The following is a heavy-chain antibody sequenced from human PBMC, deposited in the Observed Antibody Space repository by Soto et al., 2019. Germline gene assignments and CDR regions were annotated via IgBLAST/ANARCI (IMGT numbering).Heavy chain of an antibody. CDR2: MYDSGRT. CDR3: GRAPDY. Sequence: QLQLQESGPGLVKPSETLSLTCTVSGASISTRTYYWGWIRQPPGKGLEWIGSMYDSGRTYYNPSLKGRVTISVATPKNQFSLKLNSVTAADPAVYYCGRAPDYWGQGTLVTVSS. V-gene: IGHV4-39*01. CDR1: GASISTRTYY. J-gene: IGHJ4*02.